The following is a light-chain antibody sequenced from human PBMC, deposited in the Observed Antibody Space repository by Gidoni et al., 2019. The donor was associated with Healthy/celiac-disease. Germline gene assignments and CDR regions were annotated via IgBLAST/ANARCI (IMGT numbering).Light chain of an antibody. CDR3: QAWDSTTYF. CDR1: KLGDKY. V-gene: IGLV3-1*01. J-gene: IGLJ1*01. Sequence: SYELTQPPSVSVPPGQTAGITCSGDKLGDKYACWYQQKTGQSPVLVIYQGSKRPSRIPERFSGSNSGNTATLTFSGTQAMDESDYYCQAWDSTTYFFATATKVTVL. CDR2: QGS.